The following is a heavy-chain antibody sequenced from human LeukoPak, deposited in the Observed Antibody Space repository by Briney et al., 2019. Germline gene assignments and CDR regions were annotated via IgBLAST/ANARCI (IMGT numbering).Heavy chain of an antibody. D-gene: IGHD6-19*01. CDR1: GGTFSSYA. J-gene: IGHJ3*02. CDR3: AREYSSGWYSDAFDI. CDR2: IIPILGIA. V-gene: IGHV1-69*04. Sequence: SVKVSCKASGGTFSSYAISWVRQAPGQGLEWMGRIIPILGIANYAQKFQGRVTITADKSTSTAYMELSSLRSEDTAVYYCAREYSSGWYSDAFDIWGQGTMVTVSS.